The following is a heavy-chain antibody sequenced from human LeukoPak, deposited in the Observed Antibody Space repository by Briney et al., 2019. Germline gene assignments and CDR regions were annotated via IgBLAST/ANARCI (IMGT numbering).Heavy chain of an antibody. CDR3: AREPFWSGYYSNLHFDY. V-gene: IGHV3-48*04. CDR1: GFSFSSYS. Sequence: PGGSLRLSCVGSGFSFSSYSINWVRQAPGKGLDWVSYISSRSGTIDYADSVKGRVTISRDNAKNSLYLQMNSLRAEDTAAYYCAREPFWSGYYSNLHFDYWGQGTLVTVSS. J-gene: IGHJ4*02. CDR2: ISSRSGTI. D-gene: IGHD3-3*01.